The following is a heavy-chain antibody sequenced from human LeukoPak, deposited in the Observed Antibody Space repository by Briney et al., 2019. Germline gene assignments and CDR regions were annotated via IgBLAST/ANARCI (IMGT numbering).Heavy chain of an antibody. CDR2: ISGSGGST. CDR1: GFTFSSCA. Sequence: GGSLRLSCAASGFTFSSCAMSWVRQAPGTGLEWVSTISGSGGSTNYADSVKGRFTISRDNSKNTLYLQMNSLRAEDTAVYYCSVEAATPGAFDPWGQGTLVTVSS. J-gene: IGHJ5*02. V-gene: IGHV3-23*01. D-gene: IGHD2-15*01. CDR3: SVEAATPGAFDP.